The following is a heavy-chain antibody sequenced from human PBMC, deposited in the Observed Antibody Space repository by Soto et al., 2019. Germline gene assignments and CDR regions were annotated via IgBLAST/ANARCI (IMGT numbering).Heavy chain of an antibody. J-gene: IGHJ6*02. D-gene: IGHD3-10*01. V-gene: IGHV1-2*04. CDR1: GYTFTGYY. Sequence: QVQLVQSGAEVKKPGASVKVSCKASGYTFTGYYMHWVRQAPGQGLEWMGWINPNSGGTNYAQKFQGWVTMTRDTSXXTAYMELSRLRSDDTAVYYCARQELGDYYYYGMDVWGQGTTVTVSS. CDR2: INPNSGGT. CDR3: ARQELGDYYYYGMDV.